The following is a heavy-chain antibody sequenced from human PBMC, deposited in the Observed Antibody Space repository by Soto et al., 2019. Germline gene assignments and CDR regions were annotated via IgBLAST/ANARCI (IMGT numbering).Heavy chain of an antibody. J-gene: IGHJ2*01. Sequence: EVQLVESGGGLVQPGRSLRLSCAASGFTFDDYAMHWVRQAPGKGLEWVSGISWNSGSIGYADSVKGRFTISRDNAKNSLYLQMNSLRAEDTALYYCVKYRSSGRHWYFDLWGRGTLVTVSS. CDR2: ISWNSGSI. V-gene: IGHV3-9*01. D-gene: IGHD6-19*01. CDR1: GFTFDDYA. CDR3: VKYRSSGRHWYFDL.